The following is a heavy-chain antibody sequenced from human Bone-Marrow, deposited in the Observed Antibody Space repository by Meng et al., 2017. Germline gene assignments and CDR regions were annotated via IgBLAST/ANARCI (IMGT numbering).Heavy chain of an antibody. D-gene: IGHD5-12*01. Sequence: VQVVGSGGGLGQPGRSLRFSWAVSGFTFSSYAMHWVRQAPGKGLEWVAVISYDGSNKYYADSVKGRFTISRDNSKNTLYLQMNSLRAEDTAVYYCARENNIVATDVYFDYWGQGTLVTVSS. CDR3: ARENNIVATDVYFDY. J-gene: IGHJ4*02. CDR2: ISYDGSNK. V-gene: IGHV3-30*04. CDR1: GFTFSSYA.